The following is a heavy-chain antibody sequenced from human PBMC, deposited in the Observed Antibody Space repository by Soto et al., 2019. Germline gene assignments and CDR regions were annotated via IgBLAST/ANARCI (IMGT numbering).Heavy chain of an antibody. CDR3: ARDRGSSSNLDP. CDR2: IWYDGSNK. V-gene: IGHV3-33*01. CDR1: GFTFSSYG. D-gene: IGHD6-13*01. Sequence: GGSLRLSCAASGFTFSSYGMHWVRQAPGKGLEWVAVIWYDGSNKYYADSVKGRFTISRDNSKNTLCLQMNSLRAEDTAVYYCARDRGSSSNLDPWGQGTLVTVSS. J-gene: IGHJ5*02.